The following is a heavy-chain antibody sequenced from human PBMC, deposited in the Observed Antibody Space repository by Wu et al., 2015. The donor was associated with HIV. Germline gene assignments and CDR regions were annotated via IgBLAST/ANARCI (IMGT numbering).Heavy chain of an antibody. Sequence: QVQLMQSGAEVKKPGASVKVSCKASGYTLTTYYIHWVRQAPGQGLEWMGIINSKSGSTSYAQKFQGRVTMTRDTSTSTIYMELNSLTSEDTAVYYCASGPIFESGYPEYFQHWGQGTLVHRLL. J-gene: IGHJ1*01. CDR1: GYTLTTYY. D-gene: IGHD3-22*01. CDR2: INSKSGST. CDR3: ASGPIFESGYPEYFQH. V-gene: IGHV1-46*01.